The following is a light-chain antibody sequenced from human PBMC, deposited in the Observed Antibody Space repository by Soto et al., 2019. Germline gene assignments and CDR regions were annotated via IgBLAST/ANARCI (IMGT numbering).Light chain of an antibody. CDR1: SSDVGSYNL. CDR2: EVS. J-gene: IGLJ1*01. CDR3: CSYAGSSTYYV. Sequence: QSVLTQPASVSGSPGQSITISCTGTSSDVGSYNLVSWYQQHPGKAPNLMIYEVSKRPSGVSNRFSGSKSGNTASLTISGLQAEDEADYYCCSYAGSSTYYVFGTGTKRTVL. V-gene: IGLV2-23*02.